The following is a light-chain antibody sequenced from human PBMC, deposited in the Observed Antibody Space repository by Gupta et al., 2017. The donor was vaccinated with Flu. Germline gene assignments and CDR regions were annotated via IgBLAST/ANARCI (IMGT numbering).Light chain of an antibody. V-gene: IGLV4-60*03. CDR1: GGNNNYI. Sequence: QPVLTQSSSASASLGSSVKLTCTLGGGNNNYIIAWHQQQPGRAPRFLMKLEASGRHNKGSAVPDCFSGSSSAAARYLTIANLQSEDEDDYYCETWDSDTDGFGSGTKLTVL. CDR3: ETWDSDTDG. CDR2: LEASGRH. J-gene: IGLJ1*01.